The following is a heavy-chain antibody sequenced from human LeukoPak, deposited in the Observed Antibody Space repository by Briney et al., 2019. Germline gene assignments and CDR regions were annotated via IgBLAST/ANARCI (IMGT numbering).Heavy chain of an antibody. CDR3: ARDYHGSGSLTTFDY. V-gene: IGHV1-46*01. D-gene: IGHD3-10*01. CDR2: INPRGGSA. Sequence: ASVKVSCKASGYTFTSFYMHWVRQAPGQGLEWMGIINPRGGSASAAQKFQGRLTLTRDTSTSTVYMDLSSLRSPDTAVYYCARDYHGSGSLTTFDYWGQGTLVTVSS. J-gene: IGHJ4*02. CDR1: GYTFTSFY.